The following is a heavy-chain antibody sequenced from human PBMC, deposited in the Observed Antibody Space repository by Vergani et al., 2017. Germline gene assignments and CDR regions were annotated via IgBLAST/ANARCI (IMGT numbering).Heavy chain of an antibody. Sequence: EVKLLQPAGAVVQPGGPLSLSCVAFGFTSSSHAMSWVRQGNGQGLEWVSSIKNTGDSTHYADSVKGRFTISRDNSKNTLYLQMNSLRVKDTDVYYCGRGSDNYNWGQGTLVTVSS. CDR3: GRGSDNYN. CDR1: GFTSSSHA. D-gene: IGHD5-24*01. CDR2: IKNTGDST. J-gene: IGHJ4*02. V-gene: IGHV3-23*01.